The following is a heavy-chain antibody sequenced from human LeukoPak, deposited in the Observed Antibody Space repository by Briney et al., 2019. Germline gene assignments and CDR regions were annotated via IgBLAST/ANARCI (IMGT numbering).Heavy chain of an antibody. Sequence: VASVKVSCKASGGTFSSYAISWVRQAPGQGLEWMGGIIPIFGTANYAQKFQGRVTITADESTSTAYMELSSLRSEDTAVYYCARRFSGSGSPITYWGQGTLVTVSS. CDR2: IIPIFGTA. CDR3: ARRFSGSGSPITY. J-gene: IGHJ4*02. CDR1: GGTFSSYA. D-gene: IGHD3-10*01. V-gene: IGHV1-69*13.